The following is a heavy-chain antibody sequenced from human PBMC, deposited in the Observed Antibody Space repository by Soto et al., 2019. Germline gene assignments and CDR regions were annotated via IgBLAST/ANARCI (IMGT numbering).Heavy chain of an antibody. CDR1: VFTFISYS. D-gene: IGHD5-12*01. CDR2: ISSSSSTI. Sequence: GWSLRLSCASSVFTFISYSMNWVRQAPGKGLEWVSYISSSSSTIYYADSVKGRFTISRDNAKNSLYLQMNSLRDEDTAVYYCARDQSGYSGYDYVGYYGMDVWGQGTTVTVT. V-gene: IGHV3-48*02. J-gene: IGHJ6*02. CDR3: ARDQSGYSGYDYVGYYGMDV.